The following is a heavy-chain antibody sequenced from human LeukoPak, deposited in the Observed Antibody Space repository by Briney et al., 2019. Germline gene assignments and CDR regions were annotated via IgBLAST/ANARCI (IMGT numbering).Heavy chain of an antibody. CDR1: GFTFSSYS. V-gene: IGHV3-21*01. J-gene: IGHJ4*02. CDR2: ISSSSSYI. CDR3: ARDLKTTVTTNFDY. D-gene: IGHD4-17*01. Sequence: GGSLRLSCAASGFTFSSYSMNWVRQAPGKGLEWVSSISSSSSYIYYADSVKGRFTISRDNAKNSLYLQMNSPRAEDTAVYYCARDLKTTVTTNFDYWGQGTLVTVSS.